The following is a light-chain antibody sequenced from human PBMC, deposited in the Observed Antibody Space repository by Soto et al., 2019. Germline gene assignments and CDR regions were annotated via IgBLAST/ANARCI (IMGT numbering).Light chain of an antibody. V-gene: IGLV2-14*03. CDR1: SSDVGGYDY. CDR3: SSYTSSSTLVYV. Sequence: QSVLTQPASVSGSPGQSITFSCTGTSSDVGGYDYVSWYQQHPGNAPKLMIYDVNNRPSGVSNRFSGSKSGNTASLTISGLQAEDEADYYCSSYTSSSTLVYVFGTGTKLTVL. J-gene: IGLJ1*01. CDR2: DVN.